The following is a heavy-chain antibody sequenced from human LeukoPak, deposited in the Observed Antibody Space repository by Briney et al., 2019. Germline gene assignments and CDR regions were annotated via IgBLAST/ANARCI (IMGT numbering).Heavy chain of an antibody. V-gene: IGHV3-66*01. J-gene: IGHJ3*02. CDR3: ARDDYYGYDAFDI. CDR1: GFTFSSYA. CDR2: IYSGGST. D-gene: IGHD3-10*01. Sequence: PGGSLRLSCAASGFTFSSYAMSWVRQAPGKGLEWVSVIYSGGSTYYADSVKGRFTISRDNSKNTLYLQMNSLRAEDTAVYYCARDDYYGYDAFDIWGQGTMVTVSS.